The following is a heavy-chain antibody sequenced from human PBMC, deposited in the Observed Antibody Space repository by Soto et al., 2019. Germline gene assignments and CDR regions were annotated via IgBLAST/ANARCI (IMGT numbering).Heavy chain of an antibody. J-gene: IGHJ5*01. CDR1: GYTSADFC. CDR2: VSGNNGAS. CDR3: VRDQRYFRVNGNWFDS. Sequence: SVKVSSKASGYTSADFCFSWVQQAPGEGREWMGWVSGNNGASNPAPKVQARITMTLDTSTGVSYMALRSLRSDDTAIYSCVRDQRYFRVNGNWFDSWGQGTLVTVSS. D-gene: IGHD1-1*01. V-gene: IGHV1-18*04.